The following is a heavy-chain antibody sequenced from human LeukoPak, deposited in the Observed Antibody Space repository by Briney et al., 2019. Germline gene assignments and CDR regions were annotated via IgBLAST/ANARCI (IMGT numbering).Heavy chain of an antibody. V-gene: IGHV3-48*03. CDR3: ARDGVVRGVTVHFDY. Sequence: GGSLRLSCAASGFTFSSYDINWVRQAPGKGLEWISYISRSGSTIYYADSVKGRFTTSRDNAKNSLYLQMNSLRAEDTAVYYCARDGVVRGVTVHFDYWGQGNLVTVSS. D-gene: IGHD3-10*01. J-gene: IGHJ4*02. CDR2: ISRSGSTI. CDR1: GFTFSSYD.